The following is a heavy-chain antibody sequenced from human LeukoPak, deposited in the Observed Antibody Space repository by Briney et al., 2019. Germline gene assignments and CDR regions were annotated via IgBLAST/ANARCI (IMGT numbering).Heavy chain of an antibody. CDR3: AKALEYASSSGGDY. V-gene: IGHV3-30*02. CDR1: GFTFSGYG. D-gene: IGHD6-6*01. CDR2: IRFDGSNK. J-gene: IGHJ4*02. Sequence: GGSLRLSCAASGFTFSGYGMHWVRQAPGQGLEWVAFIRFDGSNKYYADSVKGRLTISRDNSKNTQYLQMHSPRTEDTTVYYFAKALEYASSSGGDYWGQGKLVTVSS.